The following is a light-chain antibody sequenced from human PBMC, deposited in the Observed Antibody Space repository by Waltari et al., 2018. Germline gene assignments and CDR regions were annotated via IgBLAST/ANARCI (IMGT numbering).Light chain of an antibody. J-gene: IGLJ3*02. Sequence: QSALTQPASVSGSPGQSITISCTGTSSDVGGYKLVSWYQQHPGKAPKLMIYDVSKRPSGVYNRFSGSKSGNTASLTISGLQAEDEADYYCNSYTSSSTWVFGGGTKLTVL. CDR3: NSYTSSSTWV. CDR1: SSDVGGYKL. CDR2: DVS. V-gene: IGLV2-14*03.